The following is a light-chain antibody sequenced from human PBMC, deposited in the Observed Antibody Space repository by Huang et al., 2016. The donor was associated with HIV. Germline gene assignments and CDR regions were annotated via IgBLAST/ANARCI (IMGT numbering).Light chain of an antibody. CDR3: QRYNNAPYT. V-gene: IGKV1-27*01. CDR1: PGIGNF. CDR2: VAS. Sequence: DIQMTQSPSSLSTSVGDTFTITCRAMPGIGNFLAWYQHKPGTVPKLLIYVASTLQSGVPSRFAGSGSGTDFTLTISSLQPEDVATYYCQRYNNAPYTFGQGTRLDIK. J-gene: IGKJ2*01.